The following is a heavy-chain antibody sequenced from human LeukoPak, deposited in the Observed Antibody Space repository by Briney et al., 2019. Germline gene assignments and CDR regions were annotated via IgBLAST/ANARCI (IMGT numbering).Heavy chain of an antibody. J-gene: IGHJ4*02. Sequence: PSETLSLTCTVSGGSISSSSYYWGWIRQPPGKGLEWIGSIYYSGSTYYNPSLKSRVTISVDTSKNQFSLKLSSVTAADTAVYYCARGPPHLRFWGSYRSYYFDYWGQGTLVTVSS. CDR2: IYYSGST. D-gene: IGHD3-16*02. CDR1: GGSISSSSYY. V-gene: IGHV4-39*07. CDR3: ARGPPHLRFWGSYRSYYFDY.